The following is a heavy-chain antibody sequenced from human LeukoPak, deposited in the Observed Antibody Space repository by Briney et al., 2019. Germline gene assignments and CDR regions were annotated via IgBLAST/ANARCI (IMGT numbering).Heavy chain of an antibody. D-gene: IGHD4-23*01. CDR2: ISGSGGST. Sequence: GGSLRLSCAASGFTFSSYAMSWVRQAPGKGLEWVSAISGSGGSTYYADSVKGRFIISRDNSKNTLYLQMNSLRAEDTAVYYCARGDGGKPMGFWGQGTLVAVSS. V-gene: IGHV3-23*01. CDR1: GFTFSSYA. J-gene: IGHJ4*02. CDR3: ARGDGGKPMGF.